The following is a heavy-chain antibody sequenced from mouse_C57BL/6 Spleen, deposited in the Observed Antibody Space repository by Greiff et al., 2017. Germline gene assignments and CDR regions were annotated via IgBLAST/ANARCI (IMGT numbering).Heavy chain of an antibody. Sequence: QVHVKQPGAELVMPGASVKLSCKASGYTFTSYWMHWVKQRPGQGLEWIGEIDPSDSYTNYNQKFKGKSTLTVDKSSSTAYMQLSSLTSEDSAVYYCARHGSSYGYFDVWGTGTTVTVSS. D-gene: IGHD1-1*01. CDR3: ARHGSSYGYFDV. V-gene: IGHV1-69*01. CDR2: IDPSDSYT. CDR1: GYTFTSYW. J-gene: IGHJ1*03.